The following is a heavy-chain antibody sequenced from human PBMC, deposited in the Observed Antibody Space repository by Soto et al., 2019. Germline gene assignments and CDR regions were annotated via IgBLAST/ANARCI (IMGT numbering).Heavy chain of an antibody. J-gene: IGHJ3*02. CDR1: GFTFSSYS. Sequence: GGSLRLSCAAFGFTFSSYSMNWVRQAPGKGLEWVSSISSSSSYIYYADSVKGRFTISRDNAKNSLYLQMNSLRAEDTAVYYCARTGTTNAFDIWGQGTMVTVSS. CDR3: ARTGTTNAFDI. D-gene: IGHD1-1*01. CDR2: ISSSSSYI. V-gene: IGHV3-21*01.